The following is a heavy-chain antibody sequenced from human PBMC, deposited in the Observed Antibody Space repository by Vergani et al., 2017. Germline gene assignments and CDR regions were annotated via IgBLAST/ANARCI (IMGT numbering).Heavy chain of an antibody. V-gene: IGHV3-23*01. CDR2: ISGSGGST. CDR3: AKDRWYSGYDMHWYFDL. Sequence: EVQLLESGGGLVQPGGSLRLSCAASGFTFSSYAMSWVRQAPGKGLEWVSAISGSGGSTYYADSVKGRFTISRDNSKNTLYLQMNSLRAEDTAVYYCAKDRWYSGYDMHWYFDLWGRGTLVTVSS. D-gene: IGHD5-12*01. CDR1: GFTFSSYA. J-gene: IGHJ2*01.